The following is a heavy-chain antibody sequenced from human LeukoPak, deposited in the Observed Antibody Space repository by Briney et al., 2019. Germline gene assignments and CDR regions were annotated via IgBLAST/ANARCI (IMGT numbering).Heavy chain of an antibody. CDR2: IYHSGST. Sequence: SGTLSLTCAVSGGSISSSNWWSWVRQPPGKGLEWIGEIYHSGSTNYNPSLKSRVTISVDKSKNQFSLKLSSVTATDTAVYYCARDRITMVRGVMGAWFDPWGQGTLVTVSS. V-gene: IGHV4-4*02. D-gene: IGHD3-10*01. CDR3: ARDRITMVRGVMGAWFDP. J-gene: IGHJ5*02. CDR1: GGSISSSNW.